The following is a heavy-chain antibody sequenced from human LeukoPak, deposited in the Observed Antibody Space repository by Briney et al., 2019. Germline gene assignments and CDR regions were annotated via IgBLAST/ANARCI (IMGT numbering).Heavy chain of an antibody. CDR1: RFTFSNYG. Sequence: PGGSLRLSCAASRFTFSNYGVNWVRQAPGKGLEWVSAISGSGGSTYYADSVKGRFTISRDNSKNTLYLQMNSLRAEDTAVYYCAKDGSYVDTAMVDYWGQGTLVTVSS. D-gene: IGHD5-18*01. V-gene: IGHV3-23*01. J-gene: IGHJ4*02. CDR3: AKDGSYVDTAMVDY. CDR2: ISGSGGST.